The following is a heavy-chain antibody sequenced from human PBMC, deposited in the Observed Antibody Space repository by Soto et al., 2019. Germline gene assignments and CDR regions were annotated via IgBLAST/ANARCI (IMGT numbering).Heavy chain of an antibody. V-gene: IGHV3-66*04. CDR3: ARRKGYYYDSSGYFY. J-gene: IGHJ4*02. CDR1: GFTVSSNY. D-gene: IGHD3-22*01. Sequence: TGGSLRLSCAASGFTVSSNYMSWVRQAPGKGLEWVSVIYSGGSTYYADSVKGRFTISRDNSKNTLYLQMNSLRAEDTAVYYCARRKGYYYDSSGYFYWGQGTLVTISS. CDR2: IYSGGST.